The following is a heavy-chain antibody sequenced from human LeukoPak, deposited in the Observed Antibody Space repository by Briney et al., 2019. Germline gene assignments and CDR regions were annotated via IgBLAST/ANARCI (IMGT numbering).Heavy chain of an antibody. CDR1: GGSISSSSYY. CDR3: ASFSSGRAGSSAFDI. Sequence: SETLSLTCTVSGGSISSSSYYWGWIRQPPGKGLEWIGSIYYSGSTYYNPSLKSRVTISVDTSKNQFPLKLSSVTAADTAVYYCASFSSGRAGSSAFDIWGQGTMVTVTS. D-gene: IGHD3-10*01. J-gene: IGHJ3*02. CDR2: IYYSGST. V-gene: IGHV4-39*01.